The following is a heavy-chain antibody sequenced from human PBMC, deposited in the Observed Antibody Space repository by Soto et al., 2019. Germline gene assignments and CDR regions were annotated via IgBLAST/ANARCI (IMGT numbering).Heavy chain of an antibody. V-gene: IGHV4-59*01. CDR3: ASYSSGSHFQH. D-gene: IGHD3-22*01. CDR2: IYYSGST. J-gene: IGHJ1*01. CDR1: GGTFSAYY. Sequence: PSETLSLTCTVYGGTFSAYYWSWIRQPPGKGLEWIGYIYYSGSTNYNPSLKSRVIISIDTSKNQFSLNLSPVTAADTAVYYCASYSSGSHFQHWGQGTLVTVSS.